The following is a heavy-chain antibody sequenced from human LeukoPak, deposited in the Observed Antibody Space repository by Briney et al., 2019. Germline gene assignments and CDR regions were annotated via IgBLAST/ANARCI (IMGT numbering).Heavy chain of an antibody. CDR2: INHSGGT. CDR3: ARSSGWPNFDY. Sequence: SETLSLTCAVYGGSFSGYYWSWIRQPPGKGLEWIGEINHSGGTNYNPSLKSRVTISVDTSKNQFSLKLSSVTAADTAVYYCARSSGWPNFDYWGQGTLVTVSS. CDR1: GGSFSGYY. J-gene: IGHJ4*02. D-gene: IGHD6-19*01. V-gene: IGHV4-34*01.